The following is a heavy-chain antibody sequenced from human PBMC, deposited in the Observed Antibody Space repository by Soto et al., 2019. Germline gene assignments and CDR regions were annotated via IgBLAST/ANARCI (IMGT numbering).Heavy chain of an antibody. CDR1: GFTFSSYE. D-gene: IGHD6-6*01. CDR2: ISSSGSTI. J-gene: IGHJ3*02. Sequence: GGSLRLSCAASGFTFSSYEMNWVRQAPGKGLEWVSYISSSGSTIYYADSVKGRFTISRDNAKNSLYLQMNSLRAEDTAVYYCASDDPPYSSSSWGEAFDIWGQGTMVTVSS. V-gene: IGHV3-48*03. CDR3: ASDDPPYSSSSWGEAFDI.